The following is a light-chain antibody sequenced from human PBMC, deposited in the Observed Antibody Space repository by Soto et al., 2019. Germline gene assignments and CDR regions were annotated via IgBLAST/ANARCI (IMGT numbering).Light chain of an antibody. CDR3: QHWSGSLGYT. Sequence: EIVLTQSPGTLSLSPGDRATLSCRASQSVSRDYLTWCQHKPGRAPRVLVYGSSRRATGIPDRFSGSGSGTDITLTISRLEPEDCAVYCCQHWSGSLGYTFGQGTKLEI. CDR1: QSVSRDY. V-gene: IGKV3-20*01. CDR2: GSS. J-gene: IGKJ2*01.